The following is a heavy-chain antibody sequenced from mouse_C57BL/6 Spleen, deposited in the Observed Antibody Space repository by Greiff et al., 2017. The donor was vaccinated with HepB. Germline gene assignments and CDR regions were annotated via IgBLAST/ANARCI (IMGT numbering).Heavy chain of an antibody. CDR3: ARGDSKWYYFDY. V-gene: IGHV1-55*01. J-gene: IGHJ2*01. Sequence: QVHVKQSGAELVKPGASVKMSCKASGYTFTSYWITWVKQRPGQGLEWIGDIYPGSGSTNYNEKFKSKATLTVDTSSSTAYMQRSSLTSEDSAVYYCARGDSKWYYFDYWGQGTTLTVSS. CDR1: GYTFTSYW. CDR2: IYPGSGST. D-gene: IGHD1-3*01.